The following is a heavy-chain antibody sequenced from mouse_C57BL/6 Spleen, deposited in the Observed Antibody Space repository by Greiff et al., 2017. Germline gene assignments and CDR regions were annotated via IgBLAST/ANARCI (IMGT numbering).Heavy chain of an antibody. CDR3: ARWRVSNYADY. J-gene: IGHJ2*01. V-gene: IGHV1-59*01. CDR2: IDPSDSYT. D-gene: IGHD2-5*01. Sequence: QVQLQQPGAELVRPGTSVKLSCKASGYTFTSYWMHWVKQRPGQGLEWIGVIDPSDSYTNYNQKFKGKATLTVDTSSSTAYMQLSSLTSEDSAVYYCARWRVSNYADYWGQGTTLTVSS. CDR1: GYTFTSYW.